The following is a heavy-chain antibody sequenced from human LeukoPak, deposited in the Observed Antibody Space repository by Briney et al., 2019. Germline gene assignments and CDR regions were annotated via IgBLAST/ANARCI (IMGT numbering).Heavy chain of an antibody. CDR1: GFTFSSSG. V-gene: IGHV3-23*01. CDR2: ITGSGGST. Sequence: GGSLRLSCAASGFTFSSSGMSWVRQAPGRGLEWVSAITGSGGSTYYADSVKGRFTISRDNSKNTVWLQMNSLRAEDTAVYYCARKTYYYDSGSYSKSYYFDYWGQGTLVTVSS. CDR3: ARKTYYYDSGSYSKSYYFDY. D-gene: IGHD3-10*01. J-gene: IGHJ4*02.